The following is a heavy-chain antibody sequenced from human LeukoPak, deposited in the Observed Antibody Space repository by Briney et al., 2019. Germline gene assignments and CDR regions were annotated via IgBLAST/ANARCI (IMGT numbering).Heavy chain of an antibody. J-gene: IGHJ4*02. V-gene: IGHV3-74*01. CDR3: ARDGSLPDY. CDR1: GFTFSTYG. D-gene: IGHD1-26*01. CDR2: ITSDGSST. Sequence: GGSLRLSCAASGFTFSTYGMHWVRQAPGKGPVWVSRITSDGSSTSYADSVKGRFTISRDNVKNTLFLQMSSLRAEDTAMDYCARDGSLPDYWRQGTLVTVSS.